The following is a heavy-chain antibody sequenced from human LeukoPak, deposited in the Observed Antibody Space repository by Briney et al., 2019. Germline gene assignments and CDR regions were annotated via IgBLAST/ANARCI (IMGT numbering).Heavy chain of an antibody. V-gene: IGHV3-43*02. J-gene: IGHJ4*02. Sequence: GASLRLSCAASGFTFDDYAMHWVRQAPGKGLEWVSLISGDGSRTYYADSVKGRFTISRDNSRNSLYLQMNSLRTEDTALYYCAKDLTQLYLAFDYWGQGTLVTVSS. CDR2: ISGDGSRT. CDR1: GFTFDDYA. CDR3: AKDLTQLYLAFDY. D-gene: IGHD5-24*01.